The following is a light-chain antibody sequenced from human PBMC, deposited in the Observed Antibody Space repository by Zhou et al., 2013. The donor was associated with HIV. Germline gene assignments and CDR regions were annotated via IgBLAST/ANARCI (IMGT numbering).Light chain of an antibody. Sequence: DFQLTQSPSFLSASVGDRVTITCRASQGISSFLAWYQQKPGKAPKLLIYAASTLQSGVPSRFSGSGSGTDFTLTISSLQPEXFATYYCQQYYSYPRHPFGQGTRLEIK. CDR3: QQYYSYPRHP. CDR1: QGISSF. CDR2: AAS. J-gene: IGKJ5*01. V-gene: IGKV1-9*01.